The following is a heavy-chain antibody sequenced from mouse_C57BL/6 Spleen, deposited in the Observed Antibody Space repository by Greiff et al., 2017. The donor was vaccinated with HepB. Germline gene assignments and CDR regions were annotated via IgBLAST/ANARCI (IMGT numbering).Heavy chain of an antibody. Sequence: EVKLQESGPGLVKPSQSLSLTCSVTGYSITSGYYWNWIRQFPGNKLEWMGYISYDGSNNYNPSLKNRISITRDTSKNQFFLKLNSVTTEDTATYYCARDDDDWYFDVWGTGTTVTVSS. CDR3: ARDDDDWYFDV. CDR1: GYSITSGYY. V-gene: IGHV3-6*01. J-gene: IGHJ1*03. CDR2: ISYDGSN.